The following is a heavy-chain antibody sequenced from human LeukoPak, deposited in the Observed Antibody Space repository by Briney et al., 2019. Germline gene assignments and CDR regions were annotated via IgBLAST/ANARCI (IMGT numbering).Heavy chain of an antibody. V-gene: IGHV4-30-4*07. CDR3: ARDTVTKGFDY. Sequence: SETLSLTCAVSGGSISSVGYSWTWLRQPPGKELEWIGYIYSSGSAYYNPSLISRFTLSVDTSKNQFSLKLNSVTAADTAVYYCARDTVTKGFDYWGQGTLVIVSS. J-gene: IGHJ4*02. D-gene: IGHD4-17*01. CDR2: IYSSGSA. CDR1: GGSISSVGYS.